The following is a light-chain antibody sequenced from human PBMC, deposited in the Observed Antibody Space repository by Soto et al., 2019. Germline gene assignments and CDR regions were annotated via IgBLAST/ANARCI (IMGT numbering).Light chain of an antibody. CDR2: EVT. CDR3: CSYAGSSTFV. Sequence: QSALTQPPSASGSPGQSVTISCTGTSSDVGGYEYVSWYQQHPGKAPKLVIYEVTKRPSGVPDRFSASKSGNTASLTVSGLQTEDEADYYCCSYAGSSTFVFGTGTKVTVL. V-gene: IGLV2-8*01. J-gene: IGLJ1*01. CDR1: SSDVGGYEY.